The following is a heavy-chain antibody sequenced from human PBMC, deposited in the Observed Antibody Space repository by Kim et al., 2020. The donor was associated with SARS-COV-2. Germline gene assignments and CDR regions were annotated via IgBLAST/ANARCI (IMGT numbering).Heavy chain of an antibody. J-gene: IGHJ1*01. CDR3: ARAKYDYDILTGYYPIEYFQH. Sequence: ASVKVSRKASGYTFTSYAMNWVRQAPGQGLEWMGWINTNTGNPTYAQGFTGRFVFSLDTSVSTAYLQISSLKAEDTAVYYCARAKYDYDILTGYYPIEYFQHWGQGTLVTVSS. D-gene: IGHD3-9*01. CDR1: GYTFTSYA. CDR2: INTNTGNP. V-gene: IGHV7-4-1*02.